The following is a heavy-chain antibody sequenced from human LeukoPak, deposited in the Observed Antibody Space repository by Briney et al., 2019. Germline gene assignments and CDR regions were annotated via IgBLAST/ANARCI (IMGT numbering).Heavy chain of an antibody. CDR3: ARRGNMTPAWFYGMDV. CDR1: GGSINGYY. J-gene: IGHJ6*02. CDR2: IYSSGST. Sequence: SETLSLTCTVSGGSINGYYCSWIRQPPGKGLEWIGFIYSSGSTNYNPSLKSRVTISLDTSKNQFSLRLSSVTAADTAVYYCARRGNMTPAWFYGMDVWGQGTTVTVSS. D-gene: IGHD3-22*01. V-gene: IGHV4-59*01.